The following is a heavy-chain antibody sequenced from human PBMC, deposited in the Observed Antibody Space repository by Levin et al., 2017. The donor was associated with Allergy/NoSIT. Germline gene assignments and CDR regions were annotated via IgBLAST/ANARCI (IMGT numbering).Heavy chain of an antibody. V-gene: IGHV3-23*01. CDR3: AKAPHYYGSGSYRPGYGMDV. D-gene: IGHD3-10*01. Sequence: GGSLRLSCAASGFTFSSYAMSWVRQAPGKGLEWVSAISGSGGSTYYADSVKGRFTISRDNSKNTLYLQMNSLRAEDTAVYYCAKAPHYYGSGSYRPGYGMDVWGQGTTVTVSS. CDR2: ISGSGGST. J-gene: IGHJ6*02. CDR1: GFTFSSYA.